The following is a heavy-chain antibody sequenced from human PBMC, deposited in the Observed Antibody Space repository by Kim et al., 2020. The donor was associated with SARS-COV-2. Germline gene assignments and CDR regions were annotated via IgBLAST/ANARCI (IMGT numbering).Heavy chain of an antibody. D-gene: IGHD1-26*01. Sequence: NKYYADSVKGRFTSSRDNSKNTLYLQMNSLRAEDTAVYYCARVRGAAVDYCGQGTLVTVSS. CDR3: ARVRGAAVDY. J-gene: IGHJ4*02. CDR2: NK. V-gene: IGHV3-33*01.